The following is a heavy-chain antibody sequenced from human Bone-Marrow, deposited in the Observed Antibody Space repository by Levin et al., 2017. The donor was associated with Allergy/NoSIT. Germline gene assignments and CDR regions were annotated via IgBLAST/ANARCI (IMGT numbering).Heavy chain of an antibody. D-gene: IGHD2-2*01. J-gene: IGHJ4*02. CDR2: ISSSDTT. Sequence: PGGSLRLSCAASGFTFSNFAMSWVRQAPGKGLERVSAISSSDTTYYADSVKGQFTISRDNSKNTRYLQLNSLRAEDTAIYYCAKLTSSTYYHFDDWGQGTLVTVSS. CDR3: AKLTSSTYYHFDD. V-gene: IGHV3-23*01. CDR1: GFTFSNFA.